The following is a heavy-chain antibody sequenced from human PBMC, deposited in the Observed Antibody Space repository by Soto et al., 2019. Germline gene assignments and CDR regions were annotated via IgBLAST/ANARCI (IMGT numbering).Heavy chain of an antibody. V-gene: IGHV4-61*01. J-gene: IGHJ4*02. CDR1: GGSISSGCYS. CDR2: IYHSGTT. CDR3: VREYYNILPVYSRFAS. D-gene: IGHD3-9*01. Sequence: SETLSLTCAVSGGSISSGCYSWSWVRQPPGKGLEWIGYIYHSGTTNYNPSLIYRVTISVDKSKKQSSLKLSSVTAADTAVYYCVREYYNILPVYSRFASGGQGPRVPVSS.